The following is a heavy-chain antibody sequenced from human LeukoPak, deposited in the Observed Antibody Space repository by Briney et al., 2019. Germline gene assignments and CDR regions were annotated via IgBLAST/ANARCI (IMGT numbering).Heavy chain of an antibody. D-gene: IGHD6-6*01. CDR2: ISSSGSTI. V-gene: IGHV3-48*04. J-gene: IGHJ6*03. CDR3: ARAASYIAARRAYYYYMDV. Sequence: GESLRLSCAASGFSFTTYWMNLVRQAPGKGLEWVSYISSSGSTIYYADSVKGRFTISRDNAKNSLYLQMNSLRAEDTAVYYCARAASYIAARRAYYYYMDVWGKGTTVTVSS. CDR1: GFSFTTYW.